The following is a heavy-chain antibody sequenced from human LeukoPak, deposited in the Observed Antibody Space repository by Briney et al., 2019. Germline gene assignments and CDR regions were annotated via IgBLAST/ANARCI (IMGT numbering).Heavy chain of an antibody. Sequence: SETLSLTCAVYGGSFSGYYWSWIRQPPGKGLEWIGEINHSGSTNYNPSLKSRVTISVDTSKNQFSLKLSSVTAADTAVYYCARGLTGTTSRFDYWGQGTLVTVSS. CDR1: GGSFSGYY. CDR2: INHSGST. V-gene: IGHV4-34*01. D-gene: IGHD1-20*01. J-gene: IGHJ4*02. CDR3: ARGLTGTTSRFDY.